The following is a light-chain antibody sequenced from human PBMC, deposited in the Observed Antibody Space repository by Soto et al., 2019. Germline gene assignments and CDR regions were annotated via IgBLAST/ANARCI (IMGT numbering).Light chain of an antibody. CDR2: GAS. V-gene: IGKV3-15*01. CDR1: QSVKTF. J-gene: IGKJ1*01. CDR3: QQYNNWPPT. Sequence: EIVLTQSPATLSLSPGERATLSCRASQSVKTFLVWYQQKPGQAPRLLIYGASTRATGIPARFSGSGSGTEFTLTISSLQSEDFAVYYCQQYNNWPPTCGQGTKVDIK.